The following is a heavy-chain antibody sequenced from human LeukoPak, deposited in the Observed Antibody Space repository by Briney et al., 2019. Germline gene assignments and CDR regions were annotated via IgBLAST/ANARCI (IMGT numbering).Heavy chain of an antibody. J-gene: IGHJ3*02. CDR3: ARGYYDILTGYYTDAFDI. CDR2: ISSSSSYI. Sequence: GGSLRLSCAASGFTFSSYSMNWVRQAPGKGLEWVSSISSSSSYIYYADPVKGRFTISRDNAKNSLYLQMNSLRAEDTAVYYCARGYYDILTGYYTDAFDIWGQGTMVTVSS. V-gene: IGHV3-21*01. CDR1: GFTFSSYS. D-gene: IGHD3-9*01.